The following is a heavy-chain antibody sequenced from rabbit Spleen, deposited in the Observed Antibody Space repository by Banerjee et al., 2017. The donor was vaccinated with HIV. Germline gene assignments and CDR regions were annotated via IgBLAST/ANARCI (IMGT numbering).Heavy chain of an antibody. CDR3: ASGYSDIYLDL. V-gene: IGHV1S40*01. CDR2: IGTGTEVT. J-gene: IGHJ4*01. D-gene: IGHD1-1*01. CDR1: GFSFSSNDY. Sequence: QSLEESGGDLVKPGASLTLTCTASGFSFSSNDYMCWVRQAPGKGLEWIGCIGTGTEVTWYASWAKGRITISKASSTTVTLQMTSLTAADTATYFCASGYSDIYLDLWGPGTLVTVS.